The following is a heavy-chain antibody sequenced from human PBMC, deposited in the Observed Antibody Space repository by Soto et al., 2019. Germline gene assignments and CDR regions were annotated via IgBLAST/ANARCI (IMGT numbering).Heavy chain of an antibody. CDR3: ARAGSGWYYFDY. D-gene: IGHD6-19*01. CDR1: GFTFSSYD. V-gene: IGHV3-13*01. Sequence: GGSLRLSCAASGFTFSSYDMHWVRQATGKGLEWVSAINTAGDTYYPGSVKGRFTISRENAKNSLYLQMNSLRAEDTAIYYCARAGSGWYYFDYWGQGTLVTVSS. J-gene: IGHJ4*02. CDR2: INTAGDT.